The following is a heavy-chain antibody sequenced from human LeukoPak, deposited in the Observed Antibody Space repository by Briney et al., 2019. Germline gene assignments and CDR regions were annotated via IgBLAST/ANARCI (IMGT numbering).Heavy chain of an antibody. J-gene: IGHJ4*02. CDR2: INSDGSGT. CDR1: GFTFSSHW. V-gene: IGHV3-74*01. D-gene: IGHD4-17*01. Sequence: GGSLRLSCAASGFTFSSHWMHWVRQAPGKGLVWVSRINSDGSGTSYADSVKGRFTISRDNAKNTLYLQMNSLRAEDTAVYYCARATPPTVTGDYWGQGTLVTVSS. CDR3: ARATPPTVTGDY.